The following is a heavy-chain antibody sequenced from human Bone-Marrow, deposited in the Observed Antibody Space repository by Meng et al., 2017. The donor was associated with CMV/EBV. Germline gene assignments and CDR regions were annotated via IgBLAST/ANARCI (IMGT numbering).Heavy chain of an antibody. CDR2: ISDYNGNT. Sequence: ASVQVICKASGYTFTSYGISWVRQAPGQGLEGMGWISDYNGNTNYAQKLQGRVTMTTDTSTSNAYMELRSLRSDDTAVYYCASTRERAGRILLWVGANWFDPWGQGTLVTVSS. J-gene: IGHJ5*02. D-gene: IGHD3-10*01. CDR1: GYTFTSYG. V-gene: IGHV1-18*01. CDR3: ASTRERAGRILLWVGANWFDP.